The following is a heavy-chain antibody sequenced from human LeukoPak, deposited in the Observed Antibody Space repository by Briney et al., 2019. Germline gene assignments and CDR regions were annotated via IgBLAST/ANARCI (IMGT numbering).Heavy chain of an antibody. CDR3: AKSRRGYSGSGEIDY. Sequence: GRSLRLSCAASGFTFNDYAMHWVRQAPGKGLEWVSGINWNSGSIEYADSVKGRFTISRDNAKNSLYLQMNSLRAEDMALYYCAKSRRGYSGSGEIDYWGQGSLVTVSS. D-gene: IGHD3-10*01. V-gene: IGHV3-9*03. CDR2: INWNSGSI. J-gene: IGHJ4*02. CDR1: GFTFNDYA.